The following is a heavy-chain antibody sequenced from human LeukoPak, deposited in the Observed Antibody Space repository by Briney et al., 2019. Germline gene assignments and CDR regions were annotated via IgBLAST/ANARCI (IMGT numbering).Heavy chain of an antibody. Sequence: GGSLRLSCAASGFTFSRFGMNWVRQAPGKGLEWISYISSSSAIYYADSVKGRFTISRDNAKNSLYLQMSSLRDEETAVYYCAQKGGTDHWGQRTLVTVSS. D-gene: IGHD2-15*01. CDR3: AQKGGTDH. CDR2: ISSSSAI. J-gene: IGHJ4*02. CDR1: GFTFSRFG. V-gene: IGHV3-48*02.